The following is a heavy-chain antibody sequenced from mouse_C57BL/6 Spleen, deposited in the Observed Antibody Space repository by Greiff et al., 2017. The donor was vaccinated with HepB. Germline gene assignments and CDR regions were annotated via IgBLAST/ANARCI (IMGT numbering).Heavy chain of an antibody. J-gene: IGHJ4*01. Sequence: EVKLQQSGPELVKPGASVKISCKASGYSFTDYNMNWVKQSNGKSLEWIGVINPNYGTTSYNQKFKGKATLTVDQSSSTAYMQLNSLTSEDSAVFHCARKYYGSSYVYAMDYWGQGTSVTVSS. V-gene: IGHV1-39*01. CDR2: INPNYGTT. D-gene: IGHD1-1*01. CDR3: ARKYYGSSYVYAMDY. CDR1: GYSFTDYN.